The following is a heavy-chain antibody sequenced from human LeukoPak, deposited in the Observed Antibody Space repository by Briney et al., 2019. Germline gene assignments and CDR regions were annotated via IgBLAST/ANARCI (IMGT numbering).Heavy chain of an antibody. CDR1: GFSFDDYA. V-gene: IGHV3-9*01. J-gene: IGHJ4*02. Sequence: GGSLRLSCAASGFSFDDYAMHWVRQAPGKGLEWVSGIGWNGGGIVYADSVKGRFTISRDNAKNSLYLQMNSLRAEDTALYYCAKGRGDYWGQGTLVTVPS. CDR2: IGWNGGGI. CDR3: AKGRGDY. D-gene: IGHD3-10*01.